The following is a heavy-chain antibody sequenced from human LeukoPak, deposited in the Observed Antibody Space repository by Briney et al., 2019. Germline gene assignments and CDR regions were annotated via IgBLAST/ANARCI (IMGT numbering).Heavy chain of an antibody. V-gene: IGHV4-59*01. CDR3: ARVLGYCSSTSCRPSTVDD. J-gene: IGHJ4*02. CDR2: IYYSGST. D-gene: IGHD2-2*01. CDR1: GGSISSYY. Sequence: KPSETLSLTCTVSGGSISSYYWSWIRQPPGKGLEWIGYIYYSGSTNYNPSLKSRVTISVDTSKNQFSLKLSSVTAADTAVYYCARVLGYCSSTSCRPSTVDDWGQGTLVTVSS.